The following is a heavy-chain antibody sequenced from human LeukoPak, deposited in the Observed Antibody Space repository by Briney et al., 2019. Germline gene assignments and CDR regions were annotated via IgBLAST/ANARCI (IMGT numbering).Heavy chain of an antibody. Sequence: GESLRISCKGSGYSFTSYWIGWVRQMPGKGLEWMGIIYPGDSDTRYSPSFQGQVTISADKSIRTAYLQWSSLKASDTAMYFCASSTTVTTHFFDFWGQGTLVTVSS. V-gene: IGHV5-51*01. CDR1: GYSFTSYW. J-gene: IGHJ4*02. CDR3: ASSTTVTTHFFDF. CDR2: IYPGDSDT. D-gene: IGHD4-17*01.